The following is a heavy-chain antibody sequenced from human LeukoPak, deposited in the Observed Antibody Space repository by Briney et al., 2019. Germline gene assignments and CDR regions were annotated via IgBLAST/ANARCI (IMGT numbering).Heavy chain of an antibody. J-gene: IGHJ4*02. CDR1: GGSISSGDYY. CDR2: IYYSGST. V-gene: IGHV4-30-4*01. Sequence: SETLSLTCTVSGGSISSGDYYWSWIHQPPGKGLEWIGYIYYSGSTYYNPSLESRVTISVDTSKNQFSLKLSSVTAADTAVYYCARDHYWGQGTLVTVSS. CDR3: ARDHY.